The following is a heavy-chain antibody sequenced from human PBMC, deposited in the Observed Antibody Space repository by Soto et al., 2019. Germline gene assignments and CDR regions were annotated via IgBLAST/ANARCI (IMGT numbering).Heavy chain of an antibody. V-gene: IGHV3-13*01. J-gene: IGHJ6*01. CDR2: IGTAGDT. D-gene: IGHD3-16*02. Sequence: GGSLRLSCAASGFTFSSYDMHWVRQATGKGLEWVSAIGTAGDTYYPGSVKGRFTISRENAKNSLYLQMNSLRAGDTAVYYCARXNYDYVWGSYRSNGMDVWGQGTTVTVSS. CDR3: ARXNYDYVWGSYRSNGMDV. CDR1: GFTFSSYD.